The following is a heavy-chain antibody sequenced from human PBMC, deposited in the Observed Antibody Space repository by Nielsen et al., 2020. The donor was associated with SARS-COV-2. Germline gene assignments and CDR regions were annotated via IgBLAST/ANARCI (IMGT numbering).Heavy chain of an antibody. V-gene: IGHV3-23*01. J-gene: IGHJ6*02. CDR3: ARDMGSWYASYYYYGMDV. Sequence: GGSLRLSCAASGFTFSSYAMSWVRQAPGKGLEWVSAISGSGGSTYYADSVKGRFTISRDNSKNTLYLQMNSLRAEDTAVYYCARDMGSWYASYYYYGMDVWGQGTTVTVSS. CDR1: GFTFSSYA. D-gene: IGHD6-13*01. CDR2: ISGSGGST.